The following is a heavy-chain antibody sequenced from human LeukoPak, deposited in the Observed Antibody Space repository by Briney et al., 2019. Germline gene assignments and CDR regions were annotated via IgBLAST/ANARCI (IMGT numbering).Heavy chain of an antibody. CDR1: GFTFRSYA. CDR2: ISGSGGST. V-gene: IGHV3-23*01. CDR3: AKVLQGYWYFDL. J-gene: IGHJ2*01. Sequence: GGSLRLSCAVSGFTFRSYAMSWVRQAPGKGLEWVSAISGSGGSTYYADSVKGRFTISRDNSKNTLYLQMNSLRAEDTAVYYCAKVLQGYWYFDLWGRGTLVTVSS.